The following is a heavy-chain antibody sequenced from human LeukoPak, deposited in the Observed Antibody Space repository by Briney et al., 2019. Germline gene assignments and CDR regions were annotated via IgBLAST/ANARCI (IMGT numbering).Heavy chain of an antibody. CDR3: AGSGSYFRY. J-gene: IGHJ4*02. D-gene: IGHD1-26*01. CDR1: GDSVSSNSGV. V-gene: IGHV6-1*01. CDR2: TYYRSKWFN. Sequence: SQTLSLTCAISGDSVSSNSGVWNWIRQSPSRGLEWLGRTYYRSKWFNDYAVSVKSRITINPDTSKNQFSLQPNSVTPEDTAVYYCAGSGSYFRYWGQGTLVTVSS.